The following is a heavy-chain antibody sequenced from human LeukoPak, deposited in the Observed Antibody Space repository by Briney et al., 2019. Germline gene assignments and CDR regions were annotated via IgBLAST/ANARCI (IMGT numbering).Heavy chain of an antibody. D-gene: IGHD3-10*01. CDR1: GYTFTGYY. V-gene: IGHV1-2*02. CDR2: INPNSGGT. J-gene: IGHJ5*02. Sequence: GASVKVSCKASGYTFTGYYMHWVRQAPGQGLEWMGWINPNSGGTNYAQKFQGRVTMTRDTSISTAYMELSRLRSDDTAVYYCARDNYGSGSYLFDNWFDPWGQGTLVTVSS. CDR3: ARDNYGSGSYLFDNWFDP.